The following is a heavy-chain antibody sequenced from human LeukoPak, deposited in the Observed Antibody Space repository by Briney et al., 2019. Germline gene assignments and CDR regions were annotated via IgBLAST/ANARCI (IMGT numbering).Heavy chain of an antibody. Sequence: GGSLRLSCAASGFTFSSYGMHWVRQAPGKGLEWVAVIWYDGSNKYYADSVKGRFTISRDNSKNTLYLQMNSLRAEDTAVYYCARDPTTLAYCGGDCYSPRAAYRYGMDVWGQGTTVTVSS. CDR3: ARDPTTLAYCGGDCYSPRAAYRYGMDV. J-gene: IGHJ6*02. V-gene: IGHV3-33*01. CDR2: IWYDGSNK. D-gene: IGHD2-21*02. CDR1: GFTFSSYG.